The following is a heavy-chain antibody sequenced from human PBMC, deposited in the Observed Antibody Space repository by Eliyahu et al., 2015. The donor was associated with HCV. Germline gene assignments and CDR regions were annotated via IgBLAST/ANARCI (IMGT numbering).Heavy chain of an antibody. CDR1: AFTFSNYA. D-gene: IGHD3-10*01. J-gene: IGHJ4*02. CDR3: AKEGSHYYGSGTYEDF. CDR2: ISSSGVGT. V-gene: IGHV3-23*01. Sequence: EVQLLESGGGLVQPGGTLRLSCAASAFTFSNYAMSWVRQAPGKGLNWVXAISSSGVGTYYADSVKGRFTISRDNSKNTLYLQMNSLRAEDTAVYYCAKEGSHYYGSGTYEDFWGQGTLVTVSS.